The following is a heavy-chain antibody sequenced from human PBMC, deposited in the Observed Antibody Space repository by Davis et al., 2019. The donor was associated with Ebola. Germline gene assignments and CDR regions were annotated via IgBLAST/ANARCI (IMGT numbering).Heavy chain of an antibody. CDR3: ARESAGAVGDT. D-gene: IGHD6-19*01. Sequence: PSETLSLTCAVSGDSVSSTNWWTWVRQPPGKGLEWIGEIYHTGSTNYRPSLKSRVIMSVDKSKNQFSLKLSSVTAADTAVYFCARESAGAVGDTWGQGTLVTVSS. V-gene: IGHV4-4*02. J-gene: IGHJ4*02. CDR2: IYHTGST. CDR1: GDSVSSTNW.